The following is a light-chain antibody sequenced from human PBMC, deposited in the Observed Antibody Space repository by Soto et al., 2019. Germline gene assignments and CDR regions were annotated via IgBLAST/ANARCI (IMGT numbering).Light chain of an antibody. CDR1: QNIDRW. V-gene: IGKV1-5*03. CDR2: GAS. CDR3: QQYNSYPWT. Sequence: DLQMTQSPSTLSASVGDRVTITCRASQNIDRWLAWYQQKPGKAPNLRSYGASNLESGVPSRFSGSGSGTEFTLTISSLRPDDFATYYCQQYNSYPWTFGQGTKVEIK. J-gene: IGKJ1*01.